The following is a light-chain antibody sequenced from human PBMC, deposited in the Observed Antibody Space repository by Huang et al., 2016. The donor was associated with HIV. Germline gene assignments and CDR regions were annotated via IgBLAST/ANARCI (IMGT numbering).Light chain of an antibody. CDR2: GAS. CDR3: QQYDSSPLT. CDR1: QSVSNSN. V-gene: IGKV3-20*01. Sequence: EIVLTQSPGTLSSSPGERATLSCRASQSVSNSNLACYQQKPGQAPRHLIYGASNRATGIPDRFSGSGSGTDFTLTISRLEAEDFAMYYCQQYDSSPLTFGGGTKVEIK. J-gene: IGKJ4*01.